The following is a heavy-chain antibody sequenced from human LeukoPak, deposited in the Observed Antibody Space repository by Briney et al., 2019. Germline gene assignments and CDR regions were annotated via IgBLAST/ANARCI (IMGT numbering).Heavy chain of an antibody. Sequence: GRSLRLSCAASGFPFSDHWMNWVRQAPGKGLEWVANMNLDGTETYYVDSVKGRFTISRDNAKNTLYLQLDSLRAEDTAVYYCARSLSSPVPNYWGQGTLVTVSS. D-gene: IGHD3-10*02. CDR1: GFPFSDHW. V-gene: IGHV3-7*01. J-gene: IGHJ4*01. CDR2: MNLDGTET. CDR3: ARSLSSPVPNY.